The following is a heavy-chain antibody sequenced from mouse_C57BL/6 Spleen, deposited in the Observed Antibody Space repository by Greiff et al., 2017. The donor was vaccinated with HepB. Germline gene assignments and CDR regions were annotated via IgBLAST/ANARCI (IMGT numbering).Heavy chain of an antibody. CDR3: ARGDYLFYFDY. Sequence: DVKLVESGGGLVKPGGSLKLSCAASGFTFSSYAMSWVRQTPEKRLEWVATISDGGSYTYYPDNVKGRFTISRDNAKNHLYLQMSHLKSEDTAMYYCARGDYLFYFDYWGQGTTLTVSS. D-gene: IGHD5-5*01. CDR2: ISDGGSYT. CDR1: GFTFSSYA. J-gene: IGHJ2*01. V-gene: IGHV5-4*03.